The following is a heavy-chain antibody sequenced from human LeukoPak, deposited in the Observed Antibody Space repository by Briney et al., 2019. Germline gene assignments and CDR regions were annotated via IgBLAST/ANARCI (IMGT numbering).Heavy chain of an antibody. D-gene: IGHD6-19*01. CDR3: ARHVGSGWYGYYYYGMDV. V-gene: IGHV4-34*01. Sequence: SETLSLTCAVFGGSFSGYYWSWVRQPPGKGLEWIGEINYSGSTNYNPSLKSRVSISVDTSKNQFSLKLSSVTAADTAVYLCARHVGSGWYGYYYYGMDVWGQGTTVTVSS. J-gene: IGHJ6*02. CDR1: GGSFSGYY. CDR2: INYSGST.